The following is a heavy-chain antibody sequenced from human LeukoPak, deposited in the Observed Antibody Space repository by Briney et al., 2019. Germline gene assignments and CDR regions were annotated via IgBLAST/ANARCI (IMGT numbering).Heavy chain of an antibody. CDR2: IKEDGSEK. J-gene: IGHJ5*02. CDR1: GFTFKNHW. V-gene: IGHV3-7*01. D-gene: IGHD4-11*01. CDR3: AKDNSPGWFGP. Sequence: GGSLRLSCAASGFTFKNHWMTWVRQAPGKGLEWVANIKEDGSEKYYVDSVKGRFTISRDNAKNTLYPQMNSLRAEDTAIYYCAKDNSPGWFGPWGQGTLVTVSS.